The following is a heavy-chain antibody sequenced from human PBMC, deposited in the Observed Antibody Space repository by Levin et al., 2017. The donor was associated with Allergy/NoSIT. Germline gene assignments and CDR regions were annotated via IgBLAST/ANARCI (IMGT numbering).Heavy chain of an antibody. J-gene: IGHJ4*02. CDR3: AKGGSFDS. Sequence: PGGSLRLSCAVSGITFSDYGFHWVRQAPGKGLEWVAISSNDGNNQYYADSVKGRFTVSRDKSKNTLKLQMNTLSPDDTAVYYCAKGGSFDSWGQGTLVTVSS. CDR1: GITFSDYG. V-gene: IGHV3-30*18. D-gene: IGHD3-10*01. CDR2: SSNDGNNQ.